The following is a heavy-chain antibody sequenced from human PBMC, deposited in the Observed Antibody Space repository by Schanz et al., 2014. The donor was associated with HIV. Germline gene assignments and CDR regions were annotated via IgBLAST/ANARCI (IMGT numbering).Heavy chain of an antibody. V-gene: IGHV4-4*07. CDR1: GDSISNYY. CDR2: VYSGGSS. CDR3: ARQGEDSVAARWFSGVDV. D-gene: IGHD6-6*01. J-gene: IGHJ6*02. Sequence: QVQLQESGPGLVKPSETLSLTCNVSGDSISNYYWTWIRQPAGRGLEWIGRVYSGGSSNYNPSLRGRVTMSVDPSKNQFSLSWSSVTAADTAVYYCARQGEDSVAARWFSGVDVWGQGTTVIVSS.